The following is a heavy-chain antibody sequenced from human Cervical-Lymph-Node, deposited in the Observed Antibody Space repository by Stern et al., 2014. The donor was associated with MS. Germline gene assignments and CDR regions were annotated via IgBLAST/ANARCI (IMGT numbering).Heavy chain of an antibody. V-gene: IGHV5-51*01. J-gene: IGHJ4*02. CDR2: IFPGESNI. CDR3: ARVRKAAAGHTYFDY. Sequence: EVQLVQSGAEVKKPGEALKISCKGSGYSFTSYWISWVRQMPGKGLEGMGLIFPGESNIRYSSSLQGRDTISLDPALSTAYLQMSSLKASDTAMYYCARVRKAAAGHTYFDYWGQGTLVTVSS. D-gene: IGHD6-13*01. CDR1: GYSFTSYW.